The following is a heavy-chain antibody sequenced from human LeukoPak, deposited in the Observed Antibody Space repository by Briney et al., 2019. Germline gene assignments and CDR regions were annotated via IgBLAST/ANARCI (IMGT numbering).Heavy chain of an antibody. CDR2: IYPGDSDT. CDR1: GYSFTSYW. Sequence: PGESLKISCKGSGYSFTSYWIGWVRQMPGKGLEWMGIIYPGDSDTRYSPSFQGQVTISADKSISTAYLQWSSLKASDTAMYYCARSTDYGVNSFYYYYGMDVWGQGTTVTVSS. CDR3: ARSTDYGVNSFYYYYGMDV. J-gene: IGHJ6*02. D-gene: IGHD4-23*01. V-gene: IGHV5-51*01.